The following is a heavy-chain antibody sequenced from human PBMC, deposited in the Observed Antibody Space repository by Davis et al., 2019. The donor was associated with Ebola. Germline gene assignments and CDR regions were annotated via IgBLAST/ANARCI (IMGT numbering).Heavy chain of an antibody. D-gene: IGHD3-3*01. CDR1: GFTFNRFP. Sequence: GESLKISCAASGFTFNRFPMHWVRQAPGKGLEWVAFISYDGSNKYYADSVKGRFAISRDNSNNTVYMQMNSLRPEDTAVYYCARSGLSFGVVKYHYGMDVWGKGTTVTVSS. J-gene: IGHJ6*04. CDR3: ARSGLSFGVVKYHYGMDV. V-gene: IGHV3-30*09. CDR2: ISYDGSNK.